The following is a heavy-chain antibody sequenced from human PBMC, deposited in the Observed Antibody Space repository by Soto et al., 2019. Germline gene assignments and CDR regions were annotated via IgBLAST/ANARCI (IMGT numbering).Heavy chain of an antibody. V-gene: IGHV4-31*03. CDR3: ARMSGTYYVPDY. CDR2: SYHSGST. D-gene: IGHD1-26*01. J-gene: IGHJ4*02. Sequence: QVQLQESGPRLVEASQTLSLTCTVSNASITSSGYYWSWVRQPPGKRLEWIGYSYHSGSTFYSTSLQSRLTMSVDTSKNQCSLTVRSVTAADTAVYHCARMSGTYYVPDYCGQGTLVTVSS. CDR1: NASITSSGYY.